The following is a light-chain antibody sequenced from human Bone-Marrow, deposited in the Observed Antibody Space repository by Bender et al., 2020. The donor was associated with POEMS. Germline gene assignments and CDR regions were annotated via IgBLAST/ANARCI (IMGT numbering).Light chain of an antibody. J-gene: IGLJ3*02. CDR1: SSDIGDYNY. Sequence: QSALTQPASVSGSPGQSITISCTGTSSDIGDYNYVSWYQQHPGKVPKLIIYDVHNRPSGVPDRFSGSKSGTSASLAITGLQAEDEGDYYCQSYDNSLGGWVFGGGTKLTVL. CDR3: QSYDNSLGGWV. CDR2: DVH. V-gene: IGLV2-14*03.